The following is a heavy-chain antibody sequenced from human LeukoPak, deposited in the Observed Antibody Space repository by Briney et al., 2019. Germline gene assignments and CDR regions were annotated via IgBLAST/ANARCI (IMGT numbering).Heavy chain of an antibody. CDR3: AREGEDYYYDSSGYLEY. Sequence: PGGSLRLSCAASGFTFSRYSMNWVRQAPGKGLEWVSFISSSRSYIYYADSVKGGFTISRDNAKNSLYLQMNSLRAEDTAVYYCAREGEDYYYDSSGYLEYWGQGTLVTVSS. CDR2: ISSSRSYI. J-gene: IGHJ4*02. D-gene: IGHD3-22*01. CDR1: GFTFSRYS. V-gene: IGHV3-21*01.